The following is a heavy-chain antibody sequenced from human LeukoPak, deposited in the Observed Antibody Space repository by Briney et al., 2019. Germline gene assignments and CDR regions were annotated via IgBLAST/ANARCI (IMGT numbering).Heavy chain of an antibody. CDR1: GGSISSYY. CDR2: IYYSGST. Sequence: SETLSLTCTVSGGSISSYYWSWIRQPPGKGLEWIGYIYYSGSTNYNPSLKSRVTISVDTSKNQFSLKLSSVTAADTAVYYCARSRGYSYSYGYYYYGMDVWGQGTTATVSS. V-gene: IGHV4-59*08. D-gene: IGHD5-18*01. J-gene: IGHJ6*02. CDR3: ARSRGYSYSYGYYYYGMDV.